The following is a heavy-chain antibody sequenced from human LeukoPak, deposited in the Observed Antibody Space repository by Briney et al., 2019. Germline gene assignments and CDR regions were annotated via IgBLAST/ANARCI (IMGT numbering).Heavy chain of an antibody. D-gene: IGHD1-7*01. CDR2: INPNSGGT. V-gene: IGHV1-2*02. CDR1: GYTLTGYY. J-gene: IGHJ5*02. CDR3: ASSKLELRYLIRA. Sequence: ASVKVSCKASGYTLTGYYMHWVRQAPGQGLEWMGWINPNSGGTNYAQKFQGRVTMTRDTSISTAYMELSRLRSDDTAVYYCASSKLELRYLIRAWGQGTLVTVSS.